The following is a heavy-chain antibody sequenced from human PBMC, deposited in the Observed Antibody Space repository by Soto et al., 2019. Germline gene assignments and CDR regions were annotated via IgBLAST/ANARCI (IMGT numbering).Heavy chain of an antibody. Sequence: EVPLLESGGALVQPGGSLRLSCAASGFSFSSYAMSWVRQAPGKGLDWVSAISGSGTKTHYADSVKGRFTISRDNSKNTLYLQMNSLRAEDTAVYYCAKDHPVIEVVKVFEYWGRGALVTVSS. CDR3: AKDHPVIEVVKVFEY. CDR2: ISGSGTKT. V-gene: IGHV3-23*01. J-gene: IGHJ4*02. CDR1: GFSFSSYA. D-gene: IGHD3-22*01.